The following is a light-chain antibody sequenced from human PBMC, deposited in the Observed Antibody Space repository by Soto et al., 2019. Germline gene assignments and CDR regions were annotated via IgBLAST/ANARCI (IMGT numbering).Light chain of an antibody. CDR3: QVWDSSSDHPV. CDR1: NNGSKS. CDR2: DDS. J-gene: IGLJ2*01. V-gene: IGLV3-21*02. Sequence: SYELTQPPSVSVAPGQTARITCGGNNNGSKSVDWDQQKPGQAPVLVVYDDSDRPSGIPERFPGSNSGNTATLTISRVEAGDEADYYCQVWDSSSDHPVFGGGTKLTVL.